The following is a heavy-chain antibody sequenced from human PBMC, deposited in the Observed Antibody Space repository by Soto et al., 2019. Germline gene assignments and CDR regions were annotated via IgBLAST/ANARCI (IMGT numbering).Heavy chain of an antibody. CDR2: ISSSSSTI. V-gene: IGHV3-48*01. J-gene: IGHJ5*02. CDR1: GFTFSTYT. CDR3: AREYYGSGSYYPGGWFDP. Sequence: EVQLVESGGGLVQPGGSLRLSCAASGFTFSTYTMDWVRQAPGTGLVWVSYISSSSSTIYYADSVKGRFTISRDNAKNSLYLQMNSLRAEDTAVYYCAREYYGSGSYYPGGWFDPWGQGTLVTVSS. D-gene: IGHD3-10*01.